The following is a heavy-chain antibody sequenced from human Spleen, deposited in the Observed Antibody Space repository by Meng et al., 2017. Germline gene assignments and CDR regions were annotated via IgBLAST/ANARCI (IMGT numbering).Heavy chain of an antibody. V-gene: IGHV6-1*01. CDR1: GDSVSSNSVA. D-gene: IGHD1-14*01. J-gene: IGHJ5*02. CDR2: TLYRSKWFN. Sequence: PAGPGPVKPSQNLSRSWDRSGDSVSSNSVAWKSIRQAPSRGLELLGRTLYRSKWFNDYVVSVKSRITITPDTSKNQFSLKLNSVTSEDTAVYYCTRAIGKNWFNPWGQGTLVTVSS. CDR3: TRAIGKNWFNP.